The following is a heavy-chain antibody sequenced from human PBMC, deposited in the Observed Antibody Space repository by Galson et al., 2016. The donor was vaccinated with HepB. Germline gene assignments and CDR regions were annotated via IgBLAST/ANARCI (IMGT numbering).Heavy chain of an antibody. D-gene: IGHD1-26*01. V-gene: IGHV4-39*01. Sequence: SETLSLTCTVSGGSISSSAFFWGWVRQPPGKGLEWLGTIYYSGTTYYNPSLKSRVTISIDMSQNQFPLRLTSATAADTALYYCASLVGAADAFHVWGQGTMVTVSS. CDR3: ASLVGAADAFHV. CDR1: GGSISSSAFF. J-gene: IGHJ3*01. CDR2: IYYSGTT.